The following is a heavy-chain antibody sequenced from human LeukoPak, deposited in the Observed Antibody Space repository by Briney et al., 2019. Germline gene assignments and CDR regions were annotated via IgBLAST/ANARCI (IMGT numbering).Heavy chain of an antibody. CDR1: GFTLNSSW. Sequence: GGPLRLSCAVSGFTLNSSWMHWVRQAPGKGLVWVSRINTGGSSTAYADSVKGRFTISRDNAENTLYLQMNSLRVEYTAVYYCARPYSSAWANALDIWGQGTMVTVSS. V-gene: IGHV3-74*01. D-gene: IGHD6-19*01. J-gene: IGHJ3*02. CDR2: INTGGSST. CDR3: ARPYSSAWANALDI.